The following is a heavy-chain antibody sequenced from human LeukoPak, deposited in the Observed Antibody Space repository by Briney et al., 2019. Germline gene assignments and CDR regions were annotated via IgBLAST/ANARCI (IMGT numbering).Heavy chain of an antibody. CDR2: IFHTGST. CDR1: GDSISNSNW. Sequence: SETLSLTCAVSGDSISNSNWWSWVRQPPGKGLEWIGYIFHTGSTNYNPSLKSRVNISVDKSKNQSSLRLISVTAADTAVYFCARVRVIDWGSSYFDYWGQGNLVTVSS. CDR3: ARVRVIDWGSSYFDY. J-gene: IGHJ4*02. D-gene: IGHD3-9*01. V-gene: IGHV4-4*02.